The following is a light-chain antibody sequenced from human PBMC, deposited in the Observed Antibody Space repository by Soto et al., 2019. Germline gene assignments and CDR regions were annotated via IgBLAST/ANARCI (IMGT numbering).Light chain of an antibody. Sequence: EIVLAQSPGTLSLSPGESATLSCRASQSVSSSFLAWYQQKAGQAPRLLIYGASRRATGIPDRFSGSGSGTDFTLTISRLEPEDSAVYYCQQYVNSPWAFGQGTKVEI. CDR3: QQYVNSPWA. J-gene: IGKJ1*01. CDR1: QSVSSSF. V-gene: IGKV3-20*01. CDR2: GAS.